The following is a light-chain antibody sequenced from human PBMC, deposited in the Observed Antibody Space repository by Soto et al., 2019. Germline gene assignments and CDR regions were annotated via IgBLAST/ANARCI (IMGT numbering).Light chain of an antibody. Sequence: QSALTQPASVSGPPGQSITISCTGTSSDVGGYNYVSWYQQHPGKAPKLMIYDVSNRPSGVSNRFSGSKSGNTASLTISGLQAEDEADNYCSSYTSSSTLVFGTG. CDR1: SSDVGGYNY. V-gene: IGLV2-14*01. J-gene: IGLJ1*01. CDR2: DVS. CDR3: SSYTSSSTLV.